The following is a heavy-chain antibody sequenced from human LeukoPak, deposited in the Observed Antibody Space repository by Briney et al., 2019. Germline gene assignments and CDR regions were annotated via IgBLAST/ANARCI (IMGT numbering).Heavy chain of an antibody. Sequence: ASVKVSCKASGYTFTSYGITWVRQAPGQGLEWMGWINTNTGNPTYAQGFTGRFVFSLDTSVSTAYLQISSLKAEDTAVYYCARASQVSPLQYYYDSSGSGDLDYWGQGTLVTVSS. CDR2: INTNTGNP. D-gene: IGHD3-22*01. J-gene: IGHJ4*02. CDR3: ARASQVSPLQYYYDSSGSGDLDY. V-gene: IGHV7-4-1*02. CDR1: GYTFTSYG.